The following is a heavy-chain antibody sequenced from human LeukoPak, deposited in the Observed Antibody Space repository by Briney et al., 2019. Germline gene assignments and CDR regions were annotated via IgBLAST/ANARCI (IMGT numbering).Heavy chain of an antibody. CDR1: GFTFSNYA. J-gene: IGHJ4*02. D-gene: IGHD6-25*01. CDR2: ITSGGGTT. V-gene: IGHV3-23*01. CDR3: ARDPPRAAWVFDY. Sequence: PGGSLRLSCAASGFTFSNYAMSWVRQAPGKALEWVSAITSGGGTTYHAGSVKGRFTISRDNSKNTLYLQMNSLRAEDTAVYYCARDPPRAAWVFDYWGQGTLVSVSS.